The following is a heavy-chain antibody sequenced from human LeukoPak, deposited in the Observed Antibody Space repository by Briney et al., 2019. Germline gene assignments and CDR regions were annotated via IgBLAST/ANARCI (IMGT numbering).Heavy chain of an antibody. Sequence: GGSLRLSCVASGFTFSSYAMSWVRQAPGKGLEWVSAISDNGGSTYYADSVKGRFTISRDNSQNTLYLQMNSLRAGDTAVYYCAIKPPAQTFDPWGQGTLVTVSS. J-gene: IGHJ5*02. CDR2: ISDNGGST. V-gene: IGHV3-23*01. CDR3: AIKPPAQTFDP. CDR1: GFTFSSYA.